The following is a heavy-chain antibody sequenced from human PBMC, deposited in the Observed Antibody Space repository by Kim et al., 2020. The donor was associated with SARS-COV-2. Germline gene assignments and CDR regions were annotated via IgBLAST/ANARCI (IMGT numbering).Heavy chain of an antibody. J-gene: IGHJ6*01. CDR2: IYYSGST. D-gene: IGHD3-16*01. CDR1: GGSISSYY. V-gene: IGHV4-59*01. CDR3: ARGPVWGSYSSYYYYGMDV. Sequence: SETLSLTCTVSGGSISSYYWSWIRQPPGKGLEWIGYIYYSGSTNYNPSLKSRVTISVDTSKNQFSLKLSSVTAADTAVYYCARGPVWGSYSSYYYYGMDV.